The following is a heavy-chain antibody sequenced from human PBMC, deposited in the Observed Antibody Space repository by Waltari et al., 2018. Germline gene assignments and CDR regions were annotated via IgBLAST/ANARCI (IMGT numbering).Heavy chain of an antibody. CDR1: GFTVSSNY. CDR3: ARDVTGYYYFDL. Sequence: EVQLVESGGGLIQPGGSLRLSCAAPGFTVSSNYMSWVRQAQGKGLEWVSVIHSGGDTHYADAVKGRFTISRDKSKNTVYLQMNTLRAEDTALYYCARDVTGYYYFDLWGRGTLVTVSS. J-gene: IGHJ2*01. CDR2: IHSGGDT. V-gene: IGHV3-53*01.